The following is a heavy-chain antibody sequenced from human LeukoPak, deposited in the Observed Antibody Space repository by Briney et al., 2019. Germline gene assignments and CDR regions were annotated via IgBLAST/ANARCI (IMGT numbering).Heavy chain of an antibody. J-gene: IGHJ4*02. D-gene: IGHD3-3*01. CDR1: GFTFSSYG. Sequence: GRSLRLSCAASGFTFSSYGMHWVRQAPGKGLEWVAVISYDGSNKYYADSVKGRFTISRDNSKNTLYLQMNSLRAEDTAVYYCASVGGPKTYYDFWSGYDFDCWGQGTLVTVSS. V-gene: IGHV3-30*03. CDR3: ASVGGPKTYYDFWSGYDFDC. CDR2: ISYDGSNK.